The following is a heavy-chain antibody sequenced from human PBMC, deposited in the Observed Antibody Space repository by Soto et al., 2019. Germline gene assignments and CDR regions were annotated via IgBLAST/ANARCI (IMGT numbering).Heavy chain of an antibody. CDR2: IYPGDSDT. Sequence: PGESLKISCKGSGYSFTSYWIGWVRQMPGKGLEWMWIIYPGDSDTRYSPSFQGQVTISADKSITTAYLQWSSLKASDTAMYYCARSGVVPAAKPSNWFDPWGQGTLVTVSS. CDR3: ARSGVVPAAKPSNWFDP. CDR1: GYSFTSYW. J-gene: IGHJ5*02. V-gene: IGHV5-51*01. D-gene: IGHD2-2*01.